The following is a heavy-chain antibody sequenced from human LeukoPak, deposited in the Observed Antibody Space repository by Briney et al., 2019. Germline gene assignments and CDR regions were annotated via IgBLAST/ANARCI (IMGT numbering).Heavy chain of an antibody. CDR1: GFTFDDYG. Sequence: GGSLRLSCAGSGFTFDDYGMHWVRQAPGKGLEWVAVISYDGSNKYYADSVKGRFTISRDNSKNTLYLQMNSLRAEDTAVYYCAKEGWTGSGSYSYYFDYWGQGTLVTVSS. V-gene: IGHV3-30*18. D-gene: IGHD3-10*01. CDR2: ISYDGSNK. CDR3: AKEGWTGSGSYSYYFDY. J-gene: IGHJ4*02.